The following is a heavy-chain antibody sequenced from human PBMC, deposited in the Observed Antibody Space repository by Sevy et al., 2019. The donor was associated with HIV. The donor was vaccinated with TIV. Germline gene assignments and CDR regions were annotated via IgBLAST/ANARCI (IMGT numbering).Heavy chain of an antibody. CDR3: AKEGLDPYSSGWYDY. CDR2: ISGSGGNT. J-gene: IGHJ4*02. D-gene: IGHD6-19*01. CDR1: GFTFSSYA. Sequence: GGSLRLSCAASGFTFSSYAMSWVRQAPGKGLEWVSGISGSGGNTYYADSVKGRCTISRDNSKNTLYLQVNSLEAEDTAIYYCAKEGLDPYSSGWYDYWGQGTLVTVSS. V-gene: IGHV3-23*01.